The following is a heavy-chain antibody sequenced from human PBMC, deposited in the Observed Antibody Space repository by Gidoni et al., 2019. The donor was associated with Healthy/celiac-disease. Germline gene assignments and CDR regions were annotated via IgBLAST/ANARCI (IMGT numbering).Heavy chain of an antibody. CDR3: AKMYSYGHGFDY. CDR1: GFTFSSYA. Sequence: EVQLLESGGGLVQPGGSLRLSCAASGFTFSSYAMSWVRQAPGKGLEWVSAISGSGGSTYYADSVKGRFTIARDNSKNTLYLQMNSLRAEDTAVYYCAKMYSYGHGFDYWGQGTLVTVSS. J-gene: IGHJ4*02. V-gene: IGHV3-23*01. D-gene: IGHD5-18*01. CDR2: ISGSGGST.